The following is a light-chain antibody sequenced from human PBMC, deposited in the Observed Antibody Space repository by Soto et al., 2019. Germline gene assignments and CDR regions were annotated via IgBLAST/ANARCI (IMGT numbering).Light chain of an antibody. Sequence: EVVLTQSPGTLSLSPGERATLSCRASESVSTTHLAWYQQKAGQAPRLLIYGTSTRATGIPDRFSGSGSGTDFTLTISRLETEDFAVYYCQQRRTFTFGGGTKVEIK. CDR1: ESVSTTH. V-gene: IGKV3-20*01. CDR3: QQRRTFT. CDR2: GTS. J-gene: IGKJ4*01.